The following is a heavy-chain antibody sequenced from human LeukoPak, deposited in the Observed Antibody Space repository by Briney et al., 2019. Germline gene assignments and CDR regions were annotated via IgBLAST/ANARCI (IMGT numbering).Heavy chain of an antibody. Sequence: GGSLRLSCAASGFTFSSYAMSWVRRAPGKGLEWVSAISGSGGSTYYADSVKGRFTVSRDNSKNTLYLQMNSLRAEDTAVYYCAKGARIAVAGTSLFDYWGQGTLVTVSS. J-gene: IGHJ4*02. CDR2: ISGSGGST. D-gene: IGHD6-19*01. CDR3: AKGARIAVAGTSLFDY. CDR1: GFTFSSYA. V-gene: IGHV3-23*01.